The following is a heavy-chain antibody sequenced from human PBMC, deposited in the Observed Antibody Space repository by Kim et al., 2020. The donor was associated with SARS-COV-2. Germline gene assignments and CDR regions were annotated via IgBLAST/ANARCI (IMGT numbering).Heavy chain of an antibody. J-gene: IGHJ6*02. CDR1: GYTFTNYA. V-gene: IGHV1-3*01. CDR3: ASESENPICSSTSCYPDGMDV. CDR2: INAGSVNT. Sequence: ASVKVSCKASGYTFTNYAMHWVRQAPGQRLEWMGWINAGSVNTKYSQKFQGRVTITRDTSASTAYMELSSLRSEDTAVYYCASESENPICSSTSCYPDGMDVWGQGTTVTVSS. D-gene: IGHD2-2*01.